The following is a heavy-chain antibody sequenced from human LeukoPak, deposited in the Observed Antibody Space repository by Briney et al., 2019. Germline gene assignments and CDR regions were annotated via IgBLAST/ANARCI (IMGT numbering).Heavy chain of an antibody. J-gene: IGHJ6*03. CDR3: AKGAGSGVVQGPSYYYYYMDV. V-gene: IGHV3-30*02. D-gene: IGHD3-10*01. CDR1: GFTFSSYG. CDR2: IRYDGSNK. Sequence: PGGSLRLSCAASGFTFSSYGMHWVRQAPGKGLEWVAFIRYDGSNKYYADSVKGRFTISRDNSKNTLYLQMSSLRAEDTAMYYCAKGAGSGVVQGPSYYYYYMDVWAKGPRSPSP.